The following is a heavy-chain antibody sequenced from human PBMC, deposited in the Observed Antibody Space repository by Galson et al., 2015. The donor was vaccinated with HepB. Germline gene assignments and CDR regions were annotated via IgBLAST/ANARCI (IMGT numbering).Heavy chain of an antibody. J-gene: IGHJ6*02. Sequence: SLRLSCAASGFTFSSYTMHWVRQAPGKGLEWVAVISYGGSNKYYADSVKGRFTISRDNSKNTLYLQMNSLRAEDTAVYYCARDLLGAQSRYYGSGFYMDVWGQGTTVTVSS. CDR3: ARDLLGAQSRYYGSGFYMDV. D-gene: IGHD3-10*01. V-gene: IGHV3-30*04. CDR2: ISYGGSNK. CDR1: GFTFSSYT.